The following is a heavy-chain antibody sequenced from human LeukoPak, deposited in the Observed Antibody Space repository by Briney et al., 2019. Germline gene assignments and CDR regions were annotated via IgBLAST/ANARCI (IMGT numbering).Heavy chain of an antibody. CDR2: ISGSGGST. Sequence: GGSLRLSCAASGFTFSSYARSWVRQAPGKGLEWVSAISGSGGSTYYADSVKGRFTISRDNSKNTLYLQMNSLRAEDTAVYYCAKDVTPVYDFWSGYSPYYFDYWGQGTLVTVSS. V-gene: IGHV3-23*01. D-gene: IGHD3-3*01. CDR3: AKDVTPVYDFWSGYSPYYFDY. CDR1: GFTFSSYA. J-gene: IGHJ4*02.